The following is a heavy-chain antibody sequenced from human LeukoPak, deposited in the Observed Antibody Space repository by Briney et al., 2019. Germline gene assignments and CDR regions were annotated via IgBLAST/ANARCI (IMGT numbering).Heavy chain of an antibody. J-gene: IGHJ6*03. V-gene: IGHV4-59*01. Sequence: SETLSLTCSVSDDSITMYYWTWIRQPPGKGLEWIGYVDHTGSTNFNPSLNGRVSISRDTTKNLFPLRLRSMTAADTAVYFCARGRVSSSTWYSTYYYYFYMDVWGKGTTVTVSS. D-gene: IGHD1-1*01. CDR3: ARGRVSSSTWYSTYYYYFYMDV. CDR2: VDHTGST. CDR1: DDSITMYY.